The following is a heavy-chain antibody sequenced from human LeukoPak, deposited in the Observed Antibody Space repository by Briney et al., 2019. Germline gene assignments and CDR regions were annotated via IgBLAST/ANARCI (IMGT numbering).Heavy chain of an antibody. CDR2: IWHDASKK. J-gene: IGHJ6*03. V-gene: IGHV3-33*01. Sequence: GGSLRLSCAASGFTFSGNGMHWVRQAPGKGLEWVAAIWHDASKKYYAESVKGRFTVSRDNSKNTLYLEMNSLRAEDTAVYYCARDDRDIVVVPAAIYFYYYYMDVWGKGTTVTVSS. CDR1: GFTFSGNG. CDR3: ARDDRDIVVVPAAIYFYYYYMDV. D-gene: IGHD2-2*01.